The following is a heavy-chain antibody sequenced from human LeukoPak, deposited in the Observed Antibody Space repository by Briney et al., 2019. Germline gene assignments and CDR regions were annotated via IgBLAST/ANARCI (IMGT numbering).Heavy chain of an antibody. Sequence: GGTLRLSCAASGFTFSSYGMSWVRQAPGKGLEWVSAISGSGGSTYYADSVKGRFTISRDNSKNTLYLQMNSLRAEDTAVYYCAKVNYDILTGYHTRYYFDYWGQGTLVTVSS. J-gene: IGHJ4*02. V-gene: IGHV3-23*01. CDR3: AKVNYDILTGYHTRYYFDY. CDR2: ISGSGGST. D-gene: IGHD3-9*01. CDR1: GFTFSSYG.